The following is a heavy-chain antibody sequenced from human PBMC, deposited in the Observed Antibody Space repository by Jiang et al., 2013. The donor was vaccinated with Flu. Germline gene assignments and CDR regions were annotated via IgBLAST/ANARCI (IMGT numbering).Heavy chain of an antibody. Sequence: GAEVKKPGASVKVSCRASGYTFTTYYVHWVRQAPGQGLEWMGRINPNTGGTNYAQKFQGRVTMTRDTSINTAYMELSRLRSDDTAVYYCARAHLTYYYDSSGYSDYWGQGTWSPSPQ. J-gene: IGHJ4*02. D-gene: IGHD3-22*01. CDR3: ARAHLTYYYDSSGYSDY. CDR2: INPNTGGT. CDR1: GYTFTTYY. V-gene: IGHV1-2*06.